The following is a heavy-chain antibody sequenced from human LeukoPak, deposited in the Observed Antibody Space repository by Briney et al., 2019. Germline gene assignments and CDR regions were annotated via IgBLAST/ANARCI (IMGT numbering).Heavy chain of an antibody. CDR2: IIPILGIA. CDR1: GGTFSSYA. CDR3: ARETGTDAFDI. D-gene: IGHD1-1*01. V-gene: IGHV1-69*04. J-gene: IGHJ3*02. Sequence: SVKVSCKASGGTFSSYAISWVRQAPGQGLEWMGRIIPILGIANYAQKFQGRATITADKSTSTAYMELSSLRSEDTAVYYCARETGTDAFDIWGQGTMVTVSS.